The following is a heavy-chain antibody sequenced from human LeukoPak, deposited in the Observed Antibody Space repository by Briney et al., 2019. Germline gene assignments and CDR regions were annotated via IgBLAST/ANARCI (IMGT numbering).Heavy chain of an antibody. CDR3: AKWTGDRFDY. D-gene: IGHD4-17*01. J-gene: IGHJ4*02. V-gene: IGHV3-23*01. CDR2: ISGSGGST. CDR1: GFTFSSYA. Sequence: GGSLRLSCAASGFTFSSYAVSWVRQAPVKGLEWVSAISGSGGSTYYADSVKGRFTISRDNSKNTLYLQMNSLRAEDTAVYYCAKWTGDRFDYWGQGTLVTVSS.